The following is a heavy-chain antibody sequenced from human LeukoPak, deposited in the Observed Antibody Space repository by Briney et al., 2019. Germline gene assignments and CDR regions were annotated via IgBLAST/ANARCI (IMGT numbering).Heavy chain of an antibody. CDR1: GFTLWSYA. Sequence: GGSLRLSCAASGFTLWSYAMSWVRQVPGKGLEWVSTISGSGGITYYADSVEGRFTISRDNSKNILYLQMNSLRAEDTAVYYCAKLRGSYDILTGYDFWGQGTLVTVSS. V-gene: IGHV3-23*01. J-gene: IGHJ4*02. CDR3: AKLRGSYDILTGYDF. D-gene: IGHD3-9*01. CDR2: ISGSGGIT.